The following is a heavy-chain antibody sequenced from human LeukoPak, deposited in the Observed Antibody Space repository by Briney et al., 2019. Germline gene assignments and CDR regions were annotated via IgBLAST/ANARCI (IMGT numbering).Heavy chain of an antibody. J-gene: IGHJ4*02. CDR1: GYTFTGYY. CDR3: ARDGTLAYCGGDCYSLSSFFDY. V-gene: IGHV1-46*01. D-gene: IGHD2-21*02. Sequence: ASVKVSCKASGYTFTGYYMHWVRQAPGQGLEWMGIINPSGGSTSYAQKFQGRVTMTRDMSTSTVYMELSSLRSEDTAVYYCARDGTLAYCGGDCYSLSSFFDYWGQGTLVTVSS. CDR2: INPSGGST.